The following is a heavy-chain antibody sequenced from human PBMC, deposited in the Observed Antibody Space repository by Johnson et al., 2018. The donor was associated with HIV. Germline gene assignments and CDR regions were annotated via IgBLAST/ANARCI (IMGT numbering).Heavy chain of an antibody. CDR3: ARGKGAAAGLDAFDI. CDR1: GFTFDDYA. Sequence: VQLVESGGGLVQPGRSLRLSCAASGFTFDDYAMHWVRPAPGKGLEWVSGLSWSGGSTGYADSMKGRFPIHRDNARNSLDLQMNSLRAEDTALYFCARGKGAAAGLDAFDIWGQGIMVTVSS. CDR2: LSWSGGST. D-gene: IGHD6-13*01. J-gene: IGHJ3*02. V-gene: IGHV3-9*01.